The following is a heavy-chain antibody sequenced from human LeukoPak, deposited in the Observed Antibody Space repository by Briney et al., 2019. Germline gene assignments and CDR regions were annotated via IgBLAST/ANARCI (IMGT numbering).Heavy chain of an antibody. CDR2: INRDGGLT. D-gene: IGHD6-13*01. Sequence: HPAGSLRLSCVASGFTISENWMHWVRQAPGKGLAWVSHINRDGGLTNYADYVKGRFTISRDNARNTVYLQMSSLRVEDTAIYFCAREEHRLAEAGTSAFDLGGQGTLVTVSP. J-gene: IGHJ3*01. CDR1: GFTISENW. CDR3: AREEHRLAEAGTSAFDL. V-gene: IGHV3-74*01.